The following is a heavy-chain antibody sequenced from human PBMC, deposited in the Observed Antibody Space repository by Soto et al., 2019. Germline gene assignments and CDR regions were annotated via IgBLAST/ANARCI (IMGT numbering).Heavy chain of an antibody. CDR2: IIPIFGTA. Sequence: SVKVSCKASGGTFSSYAISWVRQAPGQGLEWMGGIIPIFGTANYAQKFQGRVTITADESTSTAYMELSSLRSEDTAVYYCARDISYYDSSGPTLDYWGQGTLVTVSS. V-gene: IGHV1-69*13. D-gene: IGHD3-22*01. CDR3: ARDISYYDSSGPTLDY. J-gene: IGHJ4*02. CDR1: GGTFSSYA.